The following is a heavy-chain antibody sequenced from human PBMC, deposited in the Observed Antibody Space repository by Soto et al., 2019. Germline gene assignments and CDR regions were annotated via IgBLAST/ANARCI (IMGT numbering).Heavy chain of an antibody. J-gene: IGHJ4*02. Sequence: GGALRLSFAAPGFTLSSYCMHLVPQAPGKGLEWVAVISYDGSNKYYADSVKGRFTISRDNSKNTLYLQMNSLRAEDTAVYYCAIYSSGWYPLDYWGQGTLVTVSS. CDR2: ISYDGSNK. CDR3: AIYSSGWYPLDY. CDR1: GFTLSSYC. V-gene: IGHV3-30*03. D-gene: IGHD6-19*01.